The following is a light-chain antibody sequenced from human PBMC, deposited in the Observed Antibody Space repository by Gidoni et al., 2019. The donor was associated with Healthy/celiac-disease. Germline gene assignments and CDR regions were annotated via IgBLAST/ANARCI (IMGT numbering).Light chain of an antibody. CDR2: AAS. Sequence: DIQLTQSPSLLSASVGDRVTITCRASQDISSYLAWYQQKPGKAPTLLIYAASTLQSGVPSRFSGSGSGTEFALTISSLQPEDFATYFCQQLNSYPRGFTFGPGTKVDIK. V-gene: IGKV1-9*01. J-gene: IGKJ3*01. CDR1: QDISSY. CDR3: QQLNSYPRGFT.